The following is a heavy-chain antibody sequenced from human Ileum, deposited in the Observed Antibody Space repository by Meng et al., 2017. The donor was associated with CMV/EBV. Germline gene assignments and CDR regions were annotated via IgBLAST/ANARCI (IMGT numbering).Heavy chain of an antibody. CDR3: ARIGYGAHFDY. J-gene: IGHJ4*02. CDR2: INAVNGNT. CDR1: GYTFTSYA. V-gene: IGHV1-3*01. D-gene: IGHD4-17*01. Sequence: QVQLVQSGAEVKKPGASVKVSCKASGYTFTSYAMHWVCQAPGQRLEWMGWINAVNGNTKYSQKFQGRVTITRDTSASTAYMELSSLRSEDTAVYYCARIGYGAHFDYWGQGTLVTVSS.